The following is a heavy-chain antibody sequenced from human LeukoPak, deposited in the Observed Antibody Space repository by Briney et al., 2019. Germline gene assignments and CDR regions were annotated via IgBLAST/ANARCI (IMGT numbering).Heavy chain of an antibody. J-gene: IGHJ5*02. Sequence: SETLSLTCTVSGGYISSYYWSWIRQPPGKGLEWIGYIYYSGSTNYNPSLKSRVTISVDTSKKQFSLKLSSVTAADTAVYYCARGGLRGWFDPWGQGTLVTVSS. CDR2: IYYSGST. D-gene: IGHD2-15*01. CDR3: ARGGLRGWFDP. V-gene: IGHV4-59*01. CDR1: GGYISSYY.